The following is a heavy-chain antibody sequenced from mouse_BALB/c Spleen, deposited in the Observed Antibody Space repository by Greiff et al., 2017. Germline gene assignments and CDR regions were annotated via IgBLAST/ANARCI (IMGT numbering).Heavy chain of an antibody. V-gene: IGHV5-17*02. J-gene: IGHJ3*01. CDR1: GFTFSSFG. CDR3: ARNHYRYDGFAY. CDR2: ISSGSSTI. D-gene: IGHD2-14*01. Sequence: EVQLVESGGGLVQPGGSRKLSCAASGFTFSSFGMHWVRQAPEKGLEWVAYISSGSSTIYYADTVKGRFTISRDNPKNTLFLQMTSLRSEDTAMYYCARNHYRYDGFAYWGQGTLVTVSA.